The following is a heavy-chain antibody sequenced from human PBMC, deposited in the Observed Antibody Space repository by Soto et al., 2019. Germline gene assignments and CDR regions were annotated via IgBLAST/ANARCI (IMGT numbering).Heavy chain of an antibody. CDR2: IWYDASNK. D-gene: IGHD3-10*01. CDR3: ARDYGSGMDC. Sequence: QVQLVESGGGVVQPGRSLRLSCAASGLTFSSYGMHWVRQAPGKGLEWVALIWYDASNKYYVDSVKGRFTISRDNYKNTLYLQMNSRRAEETAVYYCARDYGSGMDCWGQGTLVTVSS. V-gene: IGHV3-33*01. CDR1: GLTFSSYG. J-gene: IGHJ4*02.